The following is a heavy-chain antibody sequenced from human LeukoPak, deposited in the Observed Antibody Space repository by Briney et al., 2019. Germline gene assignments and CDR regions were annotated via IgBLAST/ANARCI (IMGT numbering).Heavy chain of an antibody. J-gene: IGHJ4*02. CDR2: ISASGGST. Sequence: GGSLRLSCAASGFTFSSYAMNWVRQAPGKGLEWVSTISASGGSTYYFVKGRFTISRDNSKNTLYLQMNSLRAEDTAVYYCAKGHCSSTNCKESFFDYWGQGTLVTVSS. CDR1: GFTFSSYA. CDR3: AKGHCSSTNCKESFFDY. V-gene: IGHV3-23*01. D-gene: IGHD2-2*01.